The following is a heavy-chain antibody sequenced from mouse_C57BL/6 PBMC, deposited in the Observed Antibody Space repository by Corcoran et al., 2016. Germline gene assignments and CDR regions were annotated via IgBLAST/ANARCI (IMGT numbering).Heavy chain of an antibody. D-gene: IGHD1-1*01. CDR2: INTYSGVP. CDR3: THYYGSRRNY. J-gene: IGHJ2*01. Sequence: QIQLVQSGPELKKPGETVKISCKASGYTFTTYGMSWVKQAPGKGLKWMGWINTYSGVPTYADDFKGRFAFSLETSASTAYLQINNLKNEDTATYCCTHYYGSRRNYWGQGTTLTVSS. V-gene: IGHV9-3*01. CDR1: GYTFTTYG.